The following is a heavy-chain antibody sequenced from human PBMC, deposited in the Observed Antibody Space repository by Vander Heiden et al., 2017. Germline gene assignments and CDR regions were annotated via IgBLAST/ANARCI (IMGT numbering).Heavy chain of an antibody. CDR2: IYYSGST. D-gene: IGHD6-25*01. J-gene: IGHJ4*02. V-gene: IGHV4-39*01. CDR1: GGSISSSSYY. Sequence: QLQLQESGPGLVKPSETLSLPCTVSGGSISSSSYYWGWIRQPPGKGLEWIGSIYYSGSTYYNPSLKSRVTISVDTSKNQFSLKLSSVTAADTAVYYCARRTATRMGHYFDYWGQGTLVTVSS. CDR3: ARRTATRMGHYFDY.